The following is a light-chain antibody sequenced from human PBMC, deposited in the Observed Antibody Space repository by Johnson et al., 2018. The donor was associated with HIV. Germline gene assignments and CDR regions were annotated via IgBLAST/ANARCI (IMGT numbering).Light chain of an antibody. CDR1: SSNIGNNY. V-gene: IGLV1-51*01. CDR2: DNN. J-gene: IGLJ1*01. Sequence: QSVLTQPPSVSAAPGQKVTISCSGSSSNIGNNYVSWYQQFPGTAPKLLIYDNNKRPSGIPDRFSGSKSGTSATLGITGLQTGDEADYYCGTWDSSLSAGVFGTGTKGTVL. CDR3: GTWDSSLSAGV.